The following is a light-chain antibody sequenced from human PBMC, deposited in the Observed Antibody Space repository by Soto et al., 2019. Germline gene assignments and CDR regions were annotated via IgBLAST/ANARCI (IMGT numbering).Light chain of an antibody. CDR1: SSDVGSYNL. J-gene: IGLJ1*01. CDR3: CSYAGSSTSPYV. CDR2: EGS. V-gene: IGLV2-23*01. Sequence: QSALTQPASVSGSPGQSSTISYTGTSSDVGSYNLVSWYQQHPGKAPKLMIYEGSKRPSGVSNRFSGSKSGNTASLTISGLQAEDEADYYCCSYAGSSTSPYVFGTGTKLTVL.